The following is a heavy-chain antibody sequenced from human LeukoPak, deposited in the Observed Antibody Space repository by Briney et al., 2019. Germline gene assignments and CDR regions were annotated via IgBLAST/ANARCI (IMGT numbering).Heavy chain of an antibody. J-gene: IGHJ4*02. CDR3: ARTRITIFGVVIHFDY. Sequence: PGGSLRLSCAASGFTVSSNYMSWVRQAPGKELEWVSVIYSGGSTYYADSVKGRFTISRDNSKNTLYLQMNSLRAEDTAVYYCARTRITIFGVVIHFDYWGQGTLVTVSS. V-gene: IGHV3-66*02. CDR1: GFTVSSNY. D-gene: IGHD3-3*01. CDR2: IYSGGST.